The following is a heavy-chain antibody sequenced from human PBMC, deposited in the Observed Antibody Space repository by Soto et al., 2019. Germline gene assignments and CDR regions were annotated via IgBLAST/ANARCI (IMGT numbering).Heavy chain of an antibody. CDR3: ARQATLGDYIWGSYRYTEPLTYFDY. CDR2: IYYSGST. D-gene: IGHD3-16*02. V-gene: IGHV4-59*08. J-gene: IGHJ4*02. Sequence: PSETLSLTCTVSGGSISSYYWSWIRQPPGKGLEWIGYIYYSGSTNYNPSLKSRVTISVDTSKNQFSLKLSSVTAADTAVYYCARQATLGDYIWGSYRYTEPLTYFDYWGQGTLVTVS. CDR1: GGSISSYY.